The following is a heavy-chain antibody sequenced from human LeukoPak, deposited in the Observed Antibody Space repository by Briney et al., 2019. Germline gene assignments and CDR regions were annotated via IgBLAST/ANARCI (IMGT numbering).Heavy chain of an antibody. CDR2: IYYSGRT. V-gene: IGHV4-59*04. J-gene: IGHJ1*01. Sequence: PGGSLRLSCAASGFTFSSYSMNWVRRAPGKGLEWIGTIYYSGRTYYSPSLKSPVTMSVDPSNNQFSLNLRSVTAADTALYYCARRRYYDGSGYLEWGQGTLLSVSS. CDR3: ARRRYYDGSGYLE. CDR1: GFTFSSYSMN. D-gene: IGHD3-22*01.